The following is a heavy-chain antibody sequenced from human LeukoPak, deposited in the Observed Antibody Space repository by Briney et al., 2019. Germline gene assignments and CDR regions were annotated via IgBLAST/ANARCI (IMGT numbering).Heavy chain of an antibody. Sequence: SETLSLTCAVYGGSFSGYYWSWIRQPPGKGLEWIGEINHSGSTNYNPSLKSRLTISVDTSKNQFSLKLSSVTAADTAVYYCAREYCTRTTCYFDYWGQGTLVTVSS. J-gene: IGHJ4*02. V-gene: IGHV4-34*01. CDR2: INHSGST. D-gene: IGHD2-2*01. CDR3: AREYCTRTTCYFDY. CDR1: GGSFSGYY.